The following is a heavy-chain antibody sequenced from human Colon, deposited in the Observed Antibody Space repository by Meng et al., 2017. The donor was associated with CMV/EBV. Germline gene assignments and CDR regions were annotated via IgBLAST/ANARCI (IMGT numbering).Heavy chain of an antibody. CDR2: ISGPSSNI. CDR3: ARDPSSGGSDY. CDR1: GFSFGEYY. Sequence: GESLKISCAASGFSFGEYYMSWVRQAPGKGLEWIAYISGPSSNIYYADSVKGRFTISRDNAKNSLFLQMDSLRAEDTAVYYCARDPSSGGSDYWGHAPLVTVSS. J-gene: IGHJ4*03. D-gene: IGHD2-15*01. V-gene: IGHV3-11*01.